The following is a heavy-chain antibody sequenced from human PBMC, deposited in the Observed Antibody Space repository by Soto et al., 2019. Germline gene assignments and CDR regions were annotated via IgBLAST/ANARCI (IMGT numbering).Heavy chain of an antibody. CDR1: VFHLSSYA. J-gene: IGHJ5*01. CDR2: ISYDGSNK. CDR3: AKGDGLPFLEWFPLDS. D-gene: IGHD3-3*01. Sequence: PGWSLRLSCAASVFHLSSYAMHWGRQAPGQGLEWVTVISYDGSNKYYADSVRGRFAISRDNSKNTLYLQMHSLRAEDTAVYYCAKGDGLPFLEWFPLDSWGQGTRVTVSS. V-gene: IGHV3-30*18.